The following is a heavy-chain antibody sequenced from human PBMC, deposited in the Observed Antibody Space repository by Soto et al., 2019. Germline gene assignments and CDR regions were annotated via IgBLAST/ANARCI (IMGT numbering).Heavy chain of an antibody. V-gene: IGHV1-18*01. CDR1: GYTFTSYG. CDR3: ARDHCSGGSCYYNWFDP. D-gene: IGHD2-15*01. CDR2: ISAYNGNT. Sequence: ASVKVSCKASGYTFTSYGISWVRQAPGQGLEWMGWISAYNGNTNYAQKLQGRVTMTTDTSTSTAYMELRSLRSDDTAVYYCARDHCSGGSCYYNWFDPWGQGTLVTVSS. J-gene: IGHJ5*02.